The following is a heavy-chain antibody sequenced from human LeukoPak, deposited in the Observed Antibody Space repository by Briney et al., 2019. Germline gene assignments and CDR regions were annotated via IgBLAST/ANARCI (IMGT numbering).Heavy chain of an antibody. CDR3: ARGAARNWFDP. V-gene: IGHV4-61*01. D-gene: IGHD2-15*01. CDR1: GGSVSSGSYY. CDR2: IYYSGST. Sequence: SETLSLTCTVSGGSVSSGSYYWSWIRQPPGKGLEWIGYIYYSGSTNYNPSLKSRVTISVDTSKNQFSLKLSSVTAADTAVYYCARGAARNWFDPWGQGTLVTVSS. J-gene: IGHJ5*02.